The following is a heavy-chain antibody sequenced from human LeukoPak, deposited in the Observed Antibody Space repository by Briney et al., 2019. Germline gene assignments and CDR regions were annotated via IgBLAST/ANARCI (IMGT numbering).Heavy chain of an antibody. D-gene: IGHD6-13*01. V-gene: IGHV3-74*01. Sequence: PGGSLRLSCAASGFTLSTYWTHWVRQGPGKGLVWVSCINSDGSRTTYADSVKGRFTISRDNAKNTLYLQMNTLRVEDTAVYYCARGSWSAADTNIDYWGQGTLVTVSS. CDR1: GFTLSTYW. CDR2: INSDGSRT. CDR3: ARGSWSAADTNIDY. J-gene: IGHJ4*02.